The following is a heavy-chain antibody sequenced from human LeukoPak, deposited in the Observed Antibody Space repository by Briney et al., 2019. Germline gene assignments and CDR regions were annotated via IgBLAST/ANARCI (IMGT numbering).Heavy chain of an antibody. CDR1: GGSISSYY. D-gene: IGHD6-19*01. CDR2: IYYSGST. V-gene: IGHV4-59*01. CDR3: ARGSSGYDY. J-gene: IGHJ4*02. Sequence: SETLSLTCTVSGGSISSYYWSWIRQPPGKGLEWIGYIYYSGSTNYNPSLKSRVTISVDTSKNQFSLKLSSVTAADTAVYYCARGSSGYDYWGQGTLVTVSS.